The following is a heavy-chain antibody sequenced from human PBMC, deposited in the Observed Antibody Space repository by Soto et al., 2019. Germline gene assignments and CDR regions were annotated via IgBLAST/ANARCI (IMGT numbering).Heavy chain of an antibody. CDR2: VNPGGYST. Sequence: EVQLLQSGGGLVQPGGSLRLSCAASGFTFTSYSMTWVRQTPGKGLEWVAAVNPGGYSTYYADSVKGRFTISRDNSNKTLYLQMNSLRAEDTVVYYCAKDLRAGRGYHFDYRDQGTLVTVSS. J-gene: IGHJ4*02. CDR1: GFTFTSYS. D-gene: IGHD5-12*01. CDR3: AKDLRAGRGYHFDY. V-gene: IGHV3-23*01.